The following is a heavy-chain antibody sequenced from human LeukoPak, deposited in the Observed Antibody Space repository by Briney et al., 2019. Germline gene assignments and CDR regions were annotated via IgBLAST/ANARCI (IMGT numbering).Heavy chain of an antibody. CDR2: ISWDGGST. D-gene: IGHD3-3*01. J-gene: IGHJ4*02. CDR1: GFTSDNYT. CDR3: AKPYDFWSGYLDY. V-gene: IGHV3-43*01. Sequence: GGSLRLSCAASGFTSDNYTMHWVRQAPGKGLERVSLISWDGGSTYYGDSVKGRFTISRDNSKNSLYLQMNSLRTEDTALYYCAKPYDFWSGYLDYWGQGTLVIVSS.